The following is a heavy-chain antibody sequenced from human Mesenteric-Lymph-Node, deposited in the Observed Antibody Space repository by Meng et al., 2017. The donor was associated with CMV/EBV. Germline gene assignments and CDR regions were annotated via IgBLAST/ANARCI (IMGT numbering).Heavy chain of an antibody. CDR3: AKDLGGYYGMDV. Sequence: GGSLRLSCAASGFTFSNYGIYWVRQAPGKGLEWVAFIRNDGNNKYYGDSVKGRFTISRDNSKNTVYLEMNSLRAEDTALYYCAKDLGGYYGMDVWGQGTTVTVSS. V-gene: IGHV3-30*02. D-gene: IGHD3-16*01. CDR1: GFTFSNYG. CDR2: IRNDGNNK. J-gene: IGHJ6*02.